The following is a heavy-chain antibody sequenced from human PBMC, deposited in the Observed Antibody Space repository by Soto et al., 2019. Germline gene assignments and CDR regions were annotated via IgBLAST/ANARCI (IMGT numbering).Heavy chain of an antibody. D-gene: IGHD4-17*01. CDR1: GFTFSSYT. V-gene: IGHV3-23*01. Sequence: EVQLLESGGGLVQPGGSLRLSCAASGFTFSSYTMSWVRQAPGKGLEWVSVISGSGGGTHYADSVKGRFTISRDNSKNTLYLQMNSLRAEVTAVYYCARLTVTTSDDAFDIWGQGTMVTVSS. CDR3: ARLTVTTSDDAFDI. CDR2: ISGSGGGT. J-gene: IGHJ3*02.